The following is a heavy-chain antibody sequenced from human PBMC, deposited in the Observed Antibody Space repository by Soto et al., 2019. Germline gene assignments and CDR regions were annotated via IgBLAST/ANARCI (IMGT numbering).Heavy chain of an antibody. V-gene: IGHV1-69*08. D-gene: IGHD4-4*01. J-gene: IGHJ5*02. CDR1: GGTFSTYT. CDR2: IIPIIGII. Sequence: QVQLVQSGAEVKKPGSSVKVSCKASGGTFSTYTITWVRQAPGQGLEWMGRIIPIIGIINYAQKFQGRVTISGDKFTGTAYVELTGLSSDDTAVYYCAGDPDSHYNDSHASSYPWGQGTLVTVSS. CDR3: AGDPDSHYNDSHASSYP.